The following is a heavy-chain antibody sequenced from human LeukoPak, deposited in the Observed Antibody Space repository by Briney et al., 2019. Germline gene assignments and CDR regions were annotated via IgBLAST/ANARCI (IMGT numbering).Heavy chain of an antibody. V-gene: IGHV3-30*02. Sequence: GGSLRLSCAASGFTFSSYGMHWVRQAPGKGLEWVAFIRYDGSNKYYADSVKGRFTISRDNSKNTLYLQMNSLRAEDTAVYYCAKVAHYSSGWYDAFDIWGQGTMVTVSS. J-gene: IGHJ3*02. D-gene: IGHD6-19*01. CDR1: GFTFSSYG. CDR2: IRYDGSNK. CDR3: AKVAHYSSGWYDAFDI.